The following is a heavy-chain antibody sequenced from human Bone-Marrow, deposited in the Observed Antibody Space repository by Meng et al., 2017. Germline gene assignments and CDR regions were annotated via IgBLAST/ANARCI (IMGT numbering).Heavy chain of an antibody. Sequence: GQLVQYWAEVKKPGSSVKVSCKASGGTFSSYAISWVRQAPGQGLEWMGGIIPIFGTANYAQKFQGRVTITADKSTSTAYMELSSLRSEDTAVYYCARGGYSYGLVGIFDYWGQGTLVTVSS. V-gene: IGHV1-69*06. CDR2: IIPIFGTA. J-gene: IGHJ4*02. CDR1: GGTFSSYA. D-gene: IGHD5-18*01. CDR3: ARGGYSYGLVGIFDY.